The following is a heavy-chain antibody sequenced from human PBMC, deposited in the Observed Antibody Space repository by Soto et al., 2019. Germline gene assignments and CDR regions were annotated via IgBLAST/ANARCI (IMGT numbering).Heavy chain of an antibody. D-gene: IGHD3-22*01. CDR1: GGTFSSYA. Sequence: GAGVNVSCKASGGTFSSYALSWVRQAPGQGLEWMGGIIPIFSTANYAQKFQGRVTITADESTSTAYMELRSLRSDDTAVYYCARHFYYDSSGYYYGGPVRFDPWGQGTLVTVSS. J-gene: IGHJ5*02. V-gene: IGHV1-69*13. CDR2: IIPIFSTA. CDR3: ARHFYYDSSGYYYGGPVRFDP.